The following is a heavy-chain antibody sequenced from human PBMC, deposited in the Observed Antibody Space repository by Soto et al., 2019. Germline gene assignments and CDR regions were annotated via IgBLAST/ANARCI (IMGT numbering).Heavy chain of an antibody. CDR3: ARGRIAAENFDY. CDR1: GDSVSSNSAA. CDR2: TYYRFKWYN. D-gene: IGHD6-13*01. Sequence: SQTLSLTCAISGDSVSSNSAAWNWIRQSPSRGLEWLGRTYYRFKWYNDYALSVKRRITINPDTSKNQFSLQLNSVTPEDTAVYYCARGRIAAENFDYWGQGTLVTVSS. J-gene: IGHJ4*02. V-gene: IGHV6-1*01.